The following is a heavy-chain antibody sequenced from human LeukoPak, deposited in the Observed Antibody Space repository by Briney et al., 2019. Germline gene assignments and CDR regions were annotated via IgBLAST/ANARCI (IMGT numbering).Heavy chain of an antibody. J-gene: IGHJ6*02. CDR3: AKDSLDSSSWFRYYGMDV. D-gene: IGHD6-13*01. V-gene: IGHV3-30*18. Sequence: GGSLRLSCAASGFTFSSYGMHWVRQAPGKGLEWVAVISYDGSNKYYADSVKGRFTISRDNSKNTLYLQMNSLRAEDTAVYYCAKDSLDSSSWFRYYGMDVWGQGTTVTASS. CDR2: ISYDGSNK. CDR1: GFTFSSYG.